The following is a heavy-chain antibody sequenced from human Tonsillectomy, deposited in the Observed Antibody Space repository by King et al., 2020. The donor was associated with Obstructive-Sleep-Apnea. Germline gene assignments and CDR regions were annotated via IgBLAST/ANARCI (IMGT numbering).Heavy chain of an antibody. CDR2: INSDGSST. Sequence: VQLVESGGGLVQPGGSLRLSCAASGFTFSSYWMHWVRQAPGTWLVWVSRINSDGSSTTYADSVEGRFTISRDNAKNTLFLQMNSLRAEDTAVYYCARVAFSSPHFYYCGMDVWGQGTTVTVSS. CDR3: ARVAFSSPHFYYCGMDV. J-gene: IGHJ6*02. CDR1: GFTFSSYW. V-gene: IGHV3-74*03. D-gene: IGHD3-3*02.